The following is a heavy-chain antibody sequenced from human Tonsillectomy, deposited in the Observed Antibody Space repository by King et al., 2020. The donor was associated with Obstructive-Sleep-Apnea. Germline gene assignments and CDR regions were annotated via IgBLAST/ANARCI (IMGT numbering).Heavy chain of an antibody. CDR2: MYHSGSA. V-gene: IGHV4-38-2*02. CDR1: GYSISNGYY. Sequence: VQLQESGPGLVKPSETLSLTCTVSGYSISNGYYWGWIRQPPGKGLEWIGSMYHSGSAYYNPSLKSRVTISLDTSKNQVSLRVNSATAADTAVYSCVREDNWNYAYWGLGTLVTVSS. CDR3: VREDNWNYAY. J-gene: IGHJ4*02. D-gene: IGHD1-7*01.